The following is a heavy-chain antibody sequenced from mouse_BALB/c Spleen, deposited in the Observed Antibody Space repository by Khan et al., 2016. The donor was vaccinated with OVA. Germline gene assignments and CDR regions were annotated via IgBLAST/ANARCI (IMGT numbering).Heavy chain of an antibody. V-gene: IGHV5-12-1*01. CDR3: ARPHYYGSNSYYDY. D-gene: IGHD1-1*01. Sequence: EVELVESGGGLVKPGGSLKLSCAASGFAFSSYDMSWVRQTPEKRLEWVGFISTCGGNTYYPDTLKGRSTISIDNSTNTVYMQMSRLKSEDSAMYYCARPHYYGSNSYYDYWGQGTTLTVSS. J-gene: IGHJ2*01. CDR1: GFAFSSYD. CDR2: ISTCGGNT.